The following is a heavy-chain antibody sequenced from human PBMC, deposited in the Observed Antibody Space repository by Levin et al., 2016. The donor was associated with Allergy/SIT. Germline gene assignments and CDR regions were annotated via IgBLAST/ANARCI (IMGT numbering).Heavy chain of an antibody. CDR1: GFTFSSYT. Sequence: GGSLRLSCAASGFTFSSYTMTWVRQPPGKGLEWVSSISGSSGHIYYADSVKGRFTISRDNAKNSLYLQMNSLRPEDTAVYFCARVGGLRAGLDVWGQGTTVTVS. D-gene: IGHD4-17*01. CDR2: ISGSSGHI. J-gene: IGHJ6*02. CDR3: ARVGGLRAGLDV. V-gene: IGHV3-21*06.